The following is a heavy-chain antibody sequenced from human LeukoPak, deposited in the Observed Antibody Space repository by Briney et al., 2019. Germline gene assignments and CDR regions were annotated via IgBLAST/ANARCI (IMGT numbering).Heavy chain of an antibody. CDR2: VYHSGST. Sequence: PSETLSLTCTVSGGSVSSYYWSWIRQPPGKGLEWIGYVYHSGSTNYNPALKSRVTISLDTSENQFSLKLRSVTAADTAVYYCASLPSNTVTHDYWGQGTLVTVSS. V-gene: IGHV4-59*08. J-gene: IGHJ4*02. CDR3: ASLPSNTVTHDY. CDR1: GGSVSSYY. D-gene: IGHD4-11*01.